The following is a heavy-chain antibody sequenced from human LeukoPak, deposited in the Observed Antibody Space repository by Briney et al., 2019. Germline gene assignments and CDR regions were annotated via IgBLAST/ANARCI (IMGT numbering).Heavy chain of an antibody. J-gene: IGHJ5*02. CDR2: INTNSGNP. V-gene: IGHV7-4-1*02. CDR1: GYTFTNYA. CDR3: ARVPFVVMGVTGNWFDP. D-gene: IGHD2-8*01. Sequence: ASVKVSCKASGYTFTNYAMNWVRQAPGRGLEWMGWINTNSGNPTYAQGFTGRFVFSLDTSVSTAYLEIRSLKADDTAVYYCARVPFVVMGVTGNWFDPWGQGTLVTVSS.